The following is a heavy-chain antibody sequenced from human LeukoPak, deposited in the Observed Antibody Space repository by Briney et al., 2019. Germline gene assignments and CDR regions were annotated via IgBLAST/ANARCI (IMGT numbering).Heavy chain of an antibody. CDR1: GGSISSGDYY. Sequence: SETLSLTCTVSGGSISSGDYYWSWIRQPPGKGLEWIGYIYYSGSTYYNPSLKSRVTISVDTSKNQFSLKLSSVTAADTAVYYCARDEAWPGAAFDICGQGTMVTVSS. V-gene: IGHV4-30-4*01. J-gene: IGHJ3*02. CDR3: ARDEAWPGAAFDI. D-gene: IGHD4/OR15-4a*01. CDR2: IYYSGST.